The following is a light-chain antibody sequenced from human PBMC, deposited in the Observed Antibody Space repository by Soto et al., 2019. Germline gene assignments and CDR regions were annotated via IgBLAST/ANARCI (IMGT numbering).Light chain of an antibody. Sequence: DIRMTPSPSSLSASVVDRVTITCRASQTINIFLKWYQQKPGKAPMLLIYAASNLQSGVPSRFSGSGSGTDFTLTINSLQPEDFATYYCQQSYSTPITFGQGTRLEIK. J-gene: IGKJ5*01. CDR2: AAS. V-gene: IGKV1-39*01. CDR3: QQSYSTPIT. CDR1: QTINIF.